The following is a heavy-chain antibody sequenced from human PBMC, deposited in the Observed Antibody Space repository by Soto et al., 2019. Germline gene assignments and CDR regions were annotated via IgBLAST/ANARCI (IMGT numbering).Heavy chain of an antibody. J-gene: IGHJ4*02. CDR1: GFTFSSYA. Sequence: GGSLRLSCAASGFTFSSYAMHWVRQAPGKGLEWVAVISYDGSNKYYADSVKGRFTISRDNSKNTLYLQMNSLRAEDTAVYYCARDLFITATTKAFDYWGQGTLVTVSS. D-gene: IGHD1-7*01. V-gene: IGHV3-30-3*01. CDR3: ARDLFITATTKAFDY. CDR2: ISYDGSNK.